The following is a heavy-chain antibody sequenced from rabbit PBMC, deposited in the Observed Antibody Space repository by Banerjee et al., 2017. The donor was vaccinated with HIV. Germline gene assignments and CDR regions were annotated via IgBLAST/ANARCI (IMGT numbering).Heavy chain of an antibody. CDR2: IYTGSGST. CDR3: ARDDNSYHM. Sequence: QEQLEESGGGLVKPEGSLTLTCKASGFDLSSYYYMCWVRQAPGKGLEWIGSIYTGSGSTYYASWAKGRFTISKTSSTTVTLQMTSLTAADTATYFCARDDNSYHMWGQGTLVTVS. J-gene: IGHJ6*01. CDR1: GFDLSSYYY. D-gene: IGHD8-1*01. V-gene: IGHV1S45*01.